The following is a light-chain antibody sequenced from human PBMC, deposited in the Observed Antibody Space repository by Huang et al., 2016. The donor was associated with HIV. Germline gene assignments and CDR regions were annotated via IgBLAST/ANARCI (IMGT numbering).Light chain of an antibody. CDR1: QSSSSY. V-gene: IGKV1-39*01. CDR2: AAS. CDR3: QQSYSTLLT. J-gene: IGKJ4*01. Sequence: DIQMTQSPSSLSASVGDRVTITCRASQSSSSYLNWYQQYPGKAPKLLIYAASSLQSVVPSRLSGSGAGTDFTLTISSLQPEDFATYYCQQSYSTLLTFGGGTKVEIK.